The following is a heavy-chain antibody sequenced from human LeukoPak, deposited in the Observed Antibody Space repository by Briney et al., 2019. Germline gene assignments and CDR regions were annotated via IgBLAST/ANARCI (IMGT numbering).Heavy chain of an antibody. D-gene: IGHD6-13*01. CDR2: IIGSVRRI. CDR3: TKWSLGSWYYFDL. CDR1: GFTFSSYA. V-gene: IGHV3-23*01. Sequence: SGGSLRLSCAASGFTFSSYAMSWGCHAPGKRLEWVSGIIGSVRRIYYAHYVKGRVTISRHNSKNTLYLQMNSLRAEDMAVYYCTKWSLGSWYYFDLWGQGTLVTVSS. J-gene: IGHJ4*02.